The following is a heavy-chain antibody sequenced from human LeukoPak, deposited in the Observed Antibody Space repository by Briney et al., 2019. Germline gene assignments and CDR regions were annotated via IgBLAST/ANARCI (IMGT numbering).Heavy chain of an antibody. Sequence: SETLSLTCTVSGGSISSYYWSWIRQPPGKGLEWIGYIYYSGSTNYNPSLKSRVTISVDTSKNQFSLKLSPVTAADTAVYYCARADTTGTTYYYYGMDVWGQGTTVTVSS. CDR2: IYYSGST. CDR3: ARADTTGTTYYYYGMDV. J-gene: IGHJ6*02. CDR1: GGSISSYY. V-gene: IGHV4-59*01. D-gene: IGHD1-1*01.